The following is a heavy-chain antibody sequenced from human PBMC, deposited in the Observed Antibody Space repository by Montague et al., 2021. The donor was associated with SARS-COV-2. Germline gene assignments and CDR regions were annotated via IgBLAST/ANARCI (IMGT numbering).Heavy chain of an antibody. CDR3: ARDPRIAVAGRRGGYYFDY. J-gene: IGHJ4*02. V-gene: IGHV3-30*04. CDR2: ISFGGSNK. D-gene: IGHD6-19*01. CDR1: GFTFSNYA. Sequence: SLRLSCAASGFTFSNYAMPWVRQAPGKGLEWVAAISFGGSNKYYADSVKGRFTISRDNSKNTLYLQMNSLRAEDTAVYYCARDPRIAVAGRRGGYYFDYWGQGTLVTVSS.